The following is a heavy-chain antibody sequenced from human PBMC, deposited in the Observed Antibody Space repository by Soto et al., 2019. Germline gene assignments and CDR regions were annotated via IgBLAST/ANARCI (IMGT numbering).Heavy chain of an antibody. V-gene: IGHV1-8*01. CDR2: MNPNSGNT. CDR3: ARAEPYSPSSPFDY. Sequence: QVQLVQSGAEVKKPGASVKVSCKTSGYTFTNYNINWVRQATGQGLEWMGWMNPNSGNTGYAQKFQGRVTMTRNTFITTAYMELSSLRSGDTAVYYCARAEPYSPSSPFDYWGQGTLVNVSS. CDR1: GYTFTNYN. D-gene: IGHD6-6*01. J-gene: IGHJ4*02.